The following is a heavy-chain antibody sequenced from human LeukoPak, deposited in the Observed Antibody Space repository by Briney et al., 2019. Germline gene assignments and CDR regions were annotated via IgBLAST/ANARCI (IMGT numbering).Heavy chain of an antibody. J-gene: IGHJ4*02. CDR1: GVSISSSTYY. V-gene: IGHV4-39*07. CDR3: ARRSLRNSSWDY. Sequence: SETLSLTCTVSGVSISSSTYYWGWIRQPPGKGLEWIGTISYGGSTYYNPPLKSRVTISVDTSKSQFSLKLSSVTAADTAIYYCARRSLRNSSWDYWGQGTLVTVSS. D-gene: IGHD6-13*01. CDR2: ISYGGST.